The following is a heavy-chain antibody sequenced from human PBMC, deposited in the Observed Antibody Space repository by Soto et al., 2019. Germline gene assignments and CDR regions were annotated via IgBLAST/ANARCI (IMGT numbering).Heavy chain of an antibody. Sequence: QVHLVQSGAEVKRPGSSVRVSCRASGGTFYTYAFTWVRQAPGQGLEWMGGITPMIGTTKYAQKFHGRVTCSADESASTAYMDLSNLISDDTAVYYCARDVSVMTSVFGFWGQGTLITVSS. CDR1: GGTFYTYA. D-gene: IGHD3-10*01. CDR3: ARDVSVMTSVFGF. J-gene: IGHJ4*02. CDR2: ITPMIGTT. V-gene: IGHV1-69*01.